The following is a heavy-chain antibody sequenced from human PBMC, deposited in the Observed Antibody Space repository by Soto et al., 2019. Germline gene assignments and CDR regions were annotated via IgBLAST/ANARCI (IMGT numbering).Heavy chain of an antibody. J-gene: IGHJ6*02. D-gene: IGHD5-18*01. CDR3: ARDRADTAMVNPEYYYYYGMDV. V-gene: IGHV3-33*01. Sequence: SLRLSCAASGFTFSSYGMHWVRQTPGKGLEWVAVILYDGSNKYYADSVKGRFTISRDNSKNTLYLQMNSLRAEDTAVYYCARDRADTAMVNPEYYYYYGMDVWGQGTTVTVSS. CDR1: GFTFSSYG. CDR2: ILYDGSNK.